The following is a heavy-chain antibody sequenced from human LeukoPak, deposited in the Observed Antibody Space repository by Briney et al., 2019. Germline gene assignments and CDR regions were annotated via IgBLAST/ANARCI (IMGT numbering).Heavy chain of an antibody. CDR2: ISGSGGST. Sequence: PGGSLRLSCAASGFTFSSYAMSWVRQAPGKGLEWVSAISGSGGSTYYADSVKGRFTISRDNSKNTLYLQMNSLRAEDTAVYYCAKGKYYYDSSGLTVIDYYVDVWGKGTTVTVSS. CDR1: GFTFSSYA. D-gene: IGHD3-22*01. V-gene: IGHV3-23*01. CDR3: AKGKYYYDSSGLTVIDYYVDV. J-gene: IGHJ6*03.